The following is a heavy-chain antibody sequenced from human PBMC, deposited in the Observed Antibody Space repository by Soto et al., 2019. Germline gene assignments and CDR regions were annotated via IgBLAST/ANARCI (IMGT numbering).Heavy chain of an antibody. J-gene: IGHJ4*02. D-gene: IGHD3-10*01. CDR1: GFTFSSYG. Sequence: QVQLVESGGGVVQPGKSLRLSCAGSGFTFSSYGMDWVRQAPGKGLEWVAVISYDGSNKYYADSVKGRFTIYRDNSKKPLYLQMSSLIADDTAVYYCAKDRMWAGVRGYFDYWGQGTLVTVSS. CDR3: AKDRMWAGVRGYFDY. CDR2: ISYDGSNK. V-gene: IGHV3-30*18.